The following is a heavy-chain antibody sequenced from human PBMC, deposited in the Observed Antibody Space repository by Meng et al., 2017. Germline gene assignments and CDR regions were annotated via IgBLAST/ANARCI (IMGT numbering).Heavy chain of an antibody. CDR1: GYTFTGYY. V-gene: IGHV1-2*02. J-gene: IGHJ1*01. CDR3: ASRYDSSGSAAFQH. Sequence: QVLQSGAEVKKPGASVKGSCKASGYTFTGYYMHWVRQAPGQGLEWMGWINPNSGGTNYAQKFQGRVTMTRDTSISTAYMELSRLRSDDTAVYYCASRYDSSGSAAFQHWGQGTLVTVSS. CDR2: INPNSGGT. D-gene: IGHD3-22*01.